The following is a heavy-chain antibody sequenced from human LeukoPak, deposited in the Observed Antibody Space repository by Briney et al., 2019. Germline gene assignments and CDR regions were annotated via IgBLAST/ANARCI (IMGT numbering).Heavy chain of an antibody. Sequence: SQTLSLTCTVSGDSISSYYWSWIRQPPGKGLEWIGYIYYSGSTKYNPSLKSRVTISVDTSKDQFSLKLSSVTAADTAVYYCARDRQATTAYDAFDIWGRGTMVTVSS. CDR2: IYYSGST. CDR1: GDSISSYY. CDR3: ARDRQATTAYDAFDI. D-gene: IGHD4-17*01. J-gene: IGHJ3*02. V-gene: IGHV4-59*01.